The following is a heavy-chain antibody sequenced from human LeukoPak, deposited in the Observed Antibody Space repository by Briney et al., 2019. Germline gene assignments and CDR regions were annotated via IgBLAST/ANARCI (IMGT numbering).Heavy chain of an antibody. CDR3: AREGIYDSSGSLDY. CDR1: GLTFSSYS. Sequence: GGSLRLSCAASGLTFSSYSMNWVRQAPGKGLEWVSFISSSSSYIYYADSVKGRFTISRDNAKNSLYLQMNSLRAEDTAVYYCAREGIYDSSGSLDYWGQGTLVTVSS. D-gene: IGHD3-22*01. CDR2: ISSSSSYI. V-gene: IGHV3-21*01. J-gene: IGHJ4*02.